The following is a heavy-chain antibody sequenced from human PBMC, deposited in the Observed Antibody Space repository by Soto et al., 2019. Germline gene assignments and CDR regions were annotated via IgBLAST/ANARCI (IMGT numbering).Heavy chain of an antibody. J-gene: IGHJ5*02. D-gene: IGHD2-2*01. CDR2: IYFSGSS. V-gene: IGHV4-59*08. Sequence: SETLSLTCTVSGGSVNPFYWTWIRQPPGKGLEWIGNIYFSGSSNYNPSLQSRVTMSIDTSKNQLSLKLKSVTAADTAVYYCARHVSLGYCTPTSCDLLSWFDAWGQGTQVTVSS. CDR1: GGSVNPFY. CDR3: ARHVSLGYCTPTSCDLLSWFDA.